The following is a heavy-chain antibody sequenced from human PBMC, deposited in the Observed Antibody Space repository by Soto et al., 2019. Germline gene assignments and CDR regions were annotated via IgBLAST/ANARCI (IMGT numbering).Heavy chain of an antibody. D-gene: IGHD3-10*01. J-gene: IGHJ4*02. V-gene: IGHV4-31*03. CDR1: GGSISSGGYY. CDR3: ARRYGDSFDY. CDR2: IFYIGST. Sequence: SETLSLTCTVSGGSISSGGYYWNWIRQHPGKGLEWIGYIFYIGSTYYNPSLKSRVTISVDTSKNQFSLKLSSVTAADTAVYYCARRYGDSFDYWGQGTLVTVSS.